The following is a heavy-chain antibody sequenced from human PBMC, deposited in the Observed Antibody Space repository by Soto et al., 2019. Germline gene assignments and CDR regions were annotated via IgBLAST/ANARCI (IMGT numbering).Heavy chain of an antibody. J-gene: IGHJ4*02. CDR2: IHDSGST. D-gene: IGHD6-19*01. V-gene: IGHV4-4*02. CDR1: GGSIGSSNW. Sequence: PSETLSLTCADSGGSIGSSNWWSWVRQSPGKGLEWIGEIHDSGSTNYSPSLKSRVTISLDKSKNQFSLNLSSVTAADTAVYYCATAFGGWPPDSWGQGTLVTVSS. CDR3: ATAFGGWPPDS.